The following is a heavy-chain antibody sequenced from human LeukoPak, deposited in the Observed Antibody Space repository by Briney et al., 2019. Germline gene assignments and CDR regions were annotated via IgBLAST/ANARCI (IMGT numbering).Heavy chain of an antibody. CDR2: IIPIFGTA. D-gene: IGHD3-3*01. V-gene: IGHV1-69*13. CDR1: GGTFSSYA. Sequence: ASVKVSCKASGGTFSSYAISWVRQAPGQGLEWMGGIIPIFGTANYAQKFQGRVTITADESTSTAYMKLSSLRSEDTAVYYCASDTIFGVVPTFDYWGQGTLVTVSS. J-gene: IGHJ4*02. CDR3: ASDTIFGVVPTFDY.